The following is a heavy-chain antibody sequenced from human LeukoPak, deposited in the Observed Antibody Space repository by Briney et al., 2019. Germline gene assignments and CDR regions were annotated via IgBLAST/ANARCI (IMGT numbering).Heavy chain of an antibody. V-gene: IGHV4-59*01. CDR2: IYYSGST. J-gene: IGHJ4*02. D-gene: IGHD3-10*01. Sequence: PSETLSLTCAVYGGSFSSYYWSWIRQPPGKGLEWIGYIYYSGSTNYNPSLKSRVTISVDTSKNQFSLKLSSVTAADTAVYYCARGTYYGSGSYDYWGQGTLVTVSS. CDR1: GGSFSSYY. CDR3: ARGTYYGSGSYDY.